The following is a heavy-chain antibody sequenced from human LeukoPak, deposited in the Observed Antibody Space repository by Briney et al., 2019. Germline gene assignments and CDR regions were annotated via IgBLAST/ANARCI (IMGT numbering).Heavy chain of an antibody. J-gene: IGHJ1*01. V-gene: IGHV4-59*08. CDR2: IYYSGST. Sequence: SETLSLTCTVSGGSISSYYWSWIRQPPGKGLEWIGYIYYSGSTNYNPSLKSRVTISVDTSKNQFSLKLSSVIAADTAVYYCARHRTGHDSSGYYFQHWGQGTLVTVSS. CDR3: ARHRTGHDSSGYYFQH. D-gene: IGHD3-22*01. CDR1: GGSISSYY.